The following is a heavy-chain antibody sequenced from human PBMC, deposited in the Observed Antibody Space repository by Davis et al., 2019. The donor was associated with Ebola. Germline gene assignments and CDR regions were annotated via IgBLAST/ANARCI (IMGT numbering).Heavy chain of an antibody. CDR3: ARGKWFDP. J-gene: IGHJ5*02. V-gene: IGHV1-69*04. Sequence: AASVKVSCKVSGYTFTSSDINWVRQATGQGLEWMGRIIPVVDTKDYAQKFQGRVTLTADKATNTAYMELSGLRFDDTAVYYCARGKWFDPWGQGTLVSVTS. CDR2: IIPVVDTK. CDR1: GYTFTSSD.